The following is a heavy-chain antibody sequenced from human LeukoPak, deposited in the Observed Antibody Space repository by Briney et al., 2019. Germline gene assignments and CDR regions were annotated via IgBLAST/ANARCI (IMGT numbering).Heavy chain of an antibody. CDR2: INPNSGGT. CDR1: GYTFTGYY. CDR3: ARDGETYCGGDCYFAFDI. J-gene: IGHJ3*02. V-gene: IGHV1-2*02. Sequence: ASVTVSCKASGYTFTGYYMHWVRQAPGQGLERMGWINPNSGGTNYAQKFQGRVTMTRDTSISTAYMELSRLRSDDTAVYYCARDGETYCGGDCYFAFDIWGQGTMVTVSS. D-gene: IGHD2-21*02.